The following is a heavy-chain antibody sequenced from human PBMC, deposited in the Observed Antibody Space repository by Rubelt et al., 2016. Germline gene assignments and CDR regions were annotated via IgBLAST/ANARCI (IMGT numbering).Heavy chain of an antibody. V-gene: IGHV3-53*04. CDR1: GFTVSSNY. D-gene: IGHD3-22*01. J-gene: IGHJ2*01. CDR3: ARESGYYTYWYFDL. Sequence: EVQLVESGGGLVQPGGSLRLSCAASGFTVSSNYMSWVRQAPGKGLEWVSVIYSGGSTYYADSVKGRFTISRHNSKNTLYLQMNSLRAEDTAVYYCARESGYYTYWYFDLWGRGTLVTVSS. CDR2: IYSGGST.